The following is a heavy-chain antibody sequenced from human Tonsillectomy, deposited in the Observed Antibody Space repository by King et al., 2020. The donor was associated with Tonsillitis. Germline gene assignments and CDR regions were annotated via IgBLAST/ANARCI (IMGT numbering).Heavy chain of an antibody. V-gene: IGHV3-33*05. J-gene: IGHJ6*02. Sequence: VQLVESGGGVVQPGRSLRLSCAASGFTFSNYDMHWVRQAPGKGLEWVAVISYDGSNKYYAESVKGRFTISRDNSKNTLFLQMNSLRVEDTAVYYCTRGDDCNGGSCHYYGMDVWGQGTTVTVSS. CDR1: GFTFSNYD. CDR3: TRGDDCNGGSCHYYGMDV. D-gene: IGHD2-15*01. CDR2: ISYDGSNK.